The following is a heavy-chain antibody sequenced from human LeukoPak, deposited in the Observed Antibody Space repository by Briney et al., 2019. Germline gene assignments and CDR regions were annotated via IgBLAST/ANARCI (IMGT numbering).Heavy chain of an antibody. Sequence: GGSLRLSCAASGFTFSNAWMSWVRQAPGKGLEWVSAISGSGSSTYYADSVKGRFTISRDNSKNTVFLQMNSLRAEDTAVYYCAKDTSGLTYYFNYWGQGTLVTVSS. D-gene: IGHD5-12*01. J-gene: IGHJ4*02. CDR1: GFTFSNAW. V-gene: IGHV3-23*01. CDR3: AKDTSGLTYYFNY. CDR2: ISGSGSST.